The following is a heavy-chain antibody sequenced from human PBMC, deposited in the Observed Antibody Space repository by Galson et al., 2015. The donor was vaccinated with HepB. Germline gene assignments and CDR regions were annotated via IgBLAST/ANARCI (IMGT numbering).Heavy chain of an antibody. J-gene: IGHJ4*02. Sequence: SLRLSCAASGVTFSNYAITWVRQAPGQGLEWVSAISDSGDSTYYADSVRGRFTISRDNSKNTLYLQMNSLTAEDTAVYFCAKDATPGSGSRYFDYWGQGTLVTVSS. CDR2: ISDSGDST. V-gene: IGHV3-23*01. D-gene: IGHD6-19*01. CDR1: GVTFSNYA. CDR3: AKDATPGSGSRYFDY.